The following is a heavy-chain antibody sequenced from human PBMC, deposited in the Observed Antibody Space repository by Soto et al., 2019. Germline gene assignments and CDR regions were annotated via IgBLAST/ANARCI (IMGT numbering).Heavy chain of an antibody. Sequence: ASVKVSCKASGYTFTSYSISWVRQAPGQGLEWMGWISPYNGNTNYAQNLQGRVTMTTDTSTSTAYMELRSLRSDDTAVYYCARQIYDSDTGPNFQYNFDSWGQGTPVTVSS. CDR3: ARQIYDSDTGPNFQYNFDS. J-gene: IGHJ4*02. V-gene: IGHV1-18*04. CDR1: GYTFTSYS. CDR2: ISPYNGNT. D-gene: IGHD3-22*01.